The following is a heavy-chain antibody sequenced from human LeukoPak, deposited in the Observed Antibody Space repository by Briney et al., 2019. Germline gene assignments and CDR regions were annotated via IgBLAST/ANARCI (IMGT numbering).Heavy chain of an antibody. Sequence: SETLSLTCSVSGGPISNYYWSWIRQPPGKGREYIGYSYYSGSTDYNPSLKSRVTISVDTSKNQFSLMLTSVTAADSAVYYCARQSISSRRAFDIWGQGTMVTVSS. J-gene: IGHJ3*02. V-gene: IGHV4-59*08. CDR2: SYYSGST. CDR1: GGPISNYY. D-gene: IGHD6-6*01. CDR3: ARQSISSRRAFDI.